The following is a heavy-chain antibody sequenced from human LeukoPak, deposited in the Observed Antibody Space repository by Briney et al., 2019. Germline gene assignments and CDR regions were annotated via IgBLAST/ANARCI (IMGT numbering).Heavy chain of an antibody. D-gene: IGHD5-18*01. J-gene: IGHJ4*02. Sequence: LSLTCTVSGGSISSYSWSWIRQPPGKGLEWIGYIYHSGSTYYNPSLKSRVTISVDRSKNQFSLKLSSVTAADSAVYYCARRGYSYGSPLDYWGQGTLVTVSS. CDR1: GGSISSYS. CDR3: ARRGYSYGSPLDY. V-gene: IGHV4-30-2*01. CDR2: IYHSGST.